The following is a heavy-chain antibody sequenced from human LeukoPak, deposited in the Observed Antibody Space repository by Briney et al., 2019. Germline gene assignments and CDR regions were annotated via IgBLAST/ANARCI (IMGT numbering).Heavy chain of an antibody. Sequence: SETLSLTCAVYGGSFSGYYWSWIRQPPGKGLEWIGEINHSGSTNYNPSLKSRVTISVDTSKNQFSLELSSVTAADTAVYYCARGDLYDSSGYYLGQSWFDPWGQGTLVTVSS. J-gene: IGHJ5*02. V-gene: IGHV4-34*01. D-gene: IGHD3-22*01. CDR3: ARGDLYDSSGYYLGQSWFDP. CDR2: INHSGST. CDR1: GGSFSGYY.